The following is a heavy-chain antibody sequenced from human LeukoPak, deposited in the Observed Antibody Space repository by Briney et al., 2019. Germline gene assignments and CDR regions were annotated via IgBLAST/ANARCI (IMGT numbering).Heavy chain of an antibody. CDR3: ARFLSRRWLQSE. CDR2: IIPIFGTA. J-gene: IGHJ4*02. Sequence: PVKVSCKASGGTFSSYAISWVRQAPGQGLEWMGGIIPIFGTANYAQKFQGRVTITTDESTSTAYMELSSLRSEDTAVYYCARFLSRRWLQSEWGQGTLVTVSS. CDR1: GGTFSSYA. D-gene: IGHD5-24*01. V-gene: IGHV1-69*05.